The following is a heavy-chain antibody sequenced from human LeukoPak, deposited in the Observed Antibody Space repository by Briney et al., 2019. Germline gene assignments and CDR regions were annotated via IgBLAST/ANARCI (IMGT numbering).Heavy chain of an antibody. CDR1: GFTFSSYG. V-gene: IGHV3-30*18. D-gene: IGHD1-26*01. CDR3: AKDPSVVGANVGDY. CDR2: ISYDGSNK. J-gene: IGHJ4*02. Sequence: GRSLRLSCAASGFTFSSYGMHWVRQAPGKGLEWVAVISYDGSNKYYADSVKGRFTISRDNSKNTLYLQMNSLRAEDTAVYYCAKDPSVVGANVGDYWGQGTLVTVSS.